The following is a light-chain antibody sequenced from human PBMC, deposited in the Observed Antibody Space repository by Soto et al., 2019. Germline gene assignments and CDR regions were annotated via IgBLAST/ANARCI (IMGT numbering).Light chain of an antibody. V-gene: IGKV3-20*01. CDR3: QQYGSSPLT. CDR1: QSVSSSY. CDR2: GAS. Sequence: EIVLTQSPGTLSLSPGERATLSCRASQSVSSSYLAWYQQKPGQAPRLLIYGASSRATGIPDRFSGSGSGTDFTLTIIRLEPEDFAVYYCQQYGSSPLTFGGGTTVDIK. J-gene: IGKJ4*01.